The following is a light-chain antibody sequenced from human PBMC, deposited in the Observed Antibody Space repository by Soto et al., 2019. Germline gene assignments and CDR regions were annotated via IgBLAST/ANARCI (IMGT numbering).Light chain of an antibody. CDR1: QSVTTY. Sequence: EIVLTQSPATLSLSPGERATLSCRASQSVTTYLRWYQQKPGQAPRLLIYDASNRATDIPARFSGSGSGTDFTLTISSLEPEDFAVYYCQHRGNWPRTFGQGTKLEIK. CDR2: DAS. J-gene: IGKJ2*01. CDR3: QHRGNWPRT. V-gene: IGKV3-11*01.